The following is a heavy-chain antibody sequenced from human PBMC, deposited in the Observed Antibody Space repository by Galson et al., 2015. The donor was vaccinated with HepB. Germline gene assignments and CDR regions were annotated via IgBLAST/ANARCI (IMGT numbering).Heavy chain of an antibody. D-gene: IGHD1-14*01. V-gene: IGHV3-33*06. CDR3: TNGEPPITLGTTTGDFDS. J-gene: IGHJ4*02. CDR1: AFTFSSYG. CDR2: IWYDGSQK. Sequence: SLRLSCAASAFTFSSYGMHWVRQAPGKGLEWVAGIWYDGSQKSYGDSVKGRFTISRDNSKNTLYLEMNSLKAEDTAVYYCTNGEPPITLGTTTGDFDSWGQGTLVTVAS.